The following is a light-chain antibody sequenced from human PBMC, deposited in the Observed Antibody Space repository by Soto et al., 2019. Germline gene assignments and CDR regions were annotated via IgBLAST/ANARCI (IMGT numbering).Light chain of an antibody. J-gene: IGKJ4*01. CDR1: QSVDND. CDR3: QQYNNRHLT. CDR2: DAS. V-gene: IGKV3D-15*01. Sequence: EIVMTQSPATLSVSPGDRATLSCRASQSVDNDLAWYQQKPGQPPRLLIYDASTRATGIPARFSGSQSGTEFTLTIRSLLSEDFAVYSCQQYNNRHLTFGGGTKVEIK.